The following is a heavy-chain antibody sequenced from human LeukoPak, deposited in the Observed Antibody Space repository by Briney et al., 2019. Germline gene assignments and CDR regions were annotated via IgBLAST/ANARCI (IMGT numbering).Heavy chain of an antibody. V-gene: IGHV1-2*02. CDR2: INPNSRGT. CDR1: GYTFTGYY. CDR3: ARVSLGYDYVWGSYQD. J-gene: IGHJ4*02. D-gene: IGHD3-16*02. Sequence: ASVKVSCKASGYTFTGYYMHWVRQAPGQGLEWMGWINPNSRGTNYAQKFQGRVTMTRDTSISTAYMELSRLRSDDTAVYYCARVSLGYDYVWGSYQDWGQGTLVTVSS.